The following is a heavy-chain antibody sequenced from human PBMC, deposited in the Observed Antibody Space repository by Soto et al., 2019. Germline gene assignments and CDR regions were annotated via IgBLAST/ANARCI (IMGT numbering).Heavy chain of an antibody. D-gene: IGHD3-9*01. V-gene: IGHV3-11*01. Sequence: GGSLRLSCAASGFTFSDYYMSWIRQAPGKGLEWVSYISSSGSTIYYADSVKGRFTISRDNAKNTLYLQMNSLRAEDTAVYYCANARDILTGSAWGQGTMVTVSS. J-gene: IGHJ3*01. CDR3: ANARDILTGSA. CDR1: GFTFSDYY. CDR2: ISSSGSTI.